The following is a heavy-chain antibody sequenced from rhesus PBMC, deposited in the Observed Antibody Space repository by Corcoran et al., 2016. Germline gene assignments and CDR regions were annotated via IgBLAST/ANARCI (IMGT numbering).Heavy chain of an antibody. Sequence: EVQLVESGGGLAKPGGSLRLSCAASGFTFSSYWMNWVRQTPGKGREWISAINSGGGSTSSADSVNGRFTISRDNSKNTLSLQMNSLRTEDTAVYYCVKSRGDYWGQGVLVTVSS. CDR2: INSGGGST. CDR3: VKSRGDY. V-gene: IGHV3S42*01. CDR1: GFTFSSYW. J-gene: IGHJ4*01.